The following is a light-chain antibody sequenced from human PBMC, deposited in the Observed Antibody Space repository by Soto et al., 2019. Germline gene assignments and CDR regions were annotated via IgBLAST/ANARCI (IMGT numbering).Light chain of an antibody. V-gene: IGKV1-8*01. CDR1: QGISSY. CDR3: QQYYSTPPIT. J-gene: IGKJ5*01. Sequence: AIRMTQSPSSFSASTGDRVTITCRASQGISSYLAWYQQKPGKAPKLLIFDASTLESAVPSRFSGSGSGTDFTLTISSLQAEDVAVYYCQQYYSTPPITFGQGTRLEIK. CDR2: DAS.